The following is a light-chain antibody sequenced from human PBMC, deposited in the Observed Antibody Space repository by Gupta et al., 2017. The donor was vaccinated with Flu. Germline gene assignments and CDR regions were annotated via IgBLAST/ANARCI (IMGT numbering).Light chain of an antibody. J-gene: IGLJ3*02. CDR3: QAWDSSTFWV. V-gene: IGLV3-1*01. CDR2: QDS. Sequence: SYDLTQPPSVSVSPGQTASITCSGVKLGDKYACWYQQKPGQSPVLVIYQDSKRPAGIPERFSGSNTGNTATLTISGTQAMDEADYYCQAWDSSTFWVFGGGTKLTVL. CDR1: KLGDKY.